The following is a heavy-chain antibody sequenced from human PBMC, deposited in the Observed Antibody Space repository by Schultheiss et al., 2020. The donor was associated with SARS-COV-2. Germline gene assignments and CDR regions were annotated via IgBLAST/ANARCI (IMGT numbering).Heavy chain of an antibody. V-gene: IGHV3-21*01. D-gene: IGHD3-10*01. CDR3: ARDVGSGSYIDY. CDR1: GFTFSSYE. Sequence: GGSLRLSCAASGFTFSSYEMNWVRQAPGKGLEWVSSISSSSSYIYYADSVKGRFTISRDNAKNSLYLQMNSLRAEDTAVYYCARDVGSGSYIDYWGQGTLVTVSS. J-gene: IGHJ4*02. CDR2: ISSSSSYI.